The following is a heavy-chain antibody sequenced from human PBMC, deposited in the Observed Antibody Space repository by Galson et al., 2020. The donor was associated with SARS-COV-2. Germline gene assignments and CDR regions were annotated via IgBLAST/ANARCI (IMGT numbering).Heavy chain of an antibody. CDR1: DFTFTNYA. V-gene: IGHV3-23*01. Sequence: GGSLRLSCSAFDFTFTNYALSWFRRAPGKGLQWVSSIDARGYNTYYTDSVKGRFTISRDNSQNTLYLQMNSVRADDTAVYHCARVVSGPNVGRDAFIVWSQGATVNVSS. D-gene: IGHD3-3*01. CDR2: IDARGYNT. CDR3: ARVVSGPNVGRDAFIV. J-gene: IGHJ3*01.